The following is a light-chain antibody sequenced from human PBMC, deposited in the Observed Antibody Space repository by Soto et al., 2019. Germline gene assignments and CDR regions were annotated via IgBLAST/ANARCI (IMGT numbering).Light chain of an antibody. CDR3: QQSYNSPQK. J-gene: IGKJ1*01. V-gene: IGKV1-39*01. Sequence: DIQMTQSPSSLSASVGDEVTITCRASQTIMTYLNWYQLKPGKPPRLLIYAASSLQSGVPSRFSGSVSGTDFTLTISSLQPEDFATYSCQQSYNSPQKFGRGTKVEIK. CDR2: AAS. CDR1: QTIMTY.